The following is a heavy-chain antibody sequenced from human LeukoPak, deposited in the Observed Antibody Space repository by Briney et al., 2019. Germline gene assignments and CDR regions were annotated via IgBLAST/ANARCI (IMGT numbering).Heavy chain of an antibody. V-gene: IGHV1-2*02. J-gene: IGHJ1*01. CDR1: GYTFTGYY. D-gene: IGHD6-13*01. CDR2: INPNSGDT. CDR3: ARVLIAASLCH. Sequence: ASVTVSCKASGYTFTGYYMHWVRQAPGQGLEWMGWINPNSGDTNYAQKFQGRVTMTRDTSISTAYMELSRLRSDDTAVYYCARVLIAASLCHWGQGTLVTVSS.